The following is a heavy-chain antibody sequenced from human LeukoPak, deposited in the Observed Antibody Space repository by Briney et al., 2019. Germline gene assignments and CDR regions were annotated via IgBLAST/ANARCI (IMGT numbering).Heavy chain of an antibody. CDR1: GFTFSRYG. CDR3: ARGKDDSSGWYFFY. Sequence: PGGSLRLSCAASGFTFSRYGMNWVRQAPGKGLEWVSFISSSSSYIYYADSVKGRFTISRDNARNSLNLQMNSLRAEDTAVYYCARGKDDSSGWYFFYWGQGTLVTVSS. D-gene: IGHD6-19*01. CDR2: ISSSSSYI. V-gene: IGHV3-21*01. J-gene: IGHJ4*02.